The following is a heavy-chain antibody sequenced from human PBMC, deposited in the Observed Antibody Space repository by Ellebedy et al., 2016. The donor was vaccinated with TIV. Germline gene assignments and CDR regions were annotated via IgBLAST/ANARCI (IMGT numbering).Heavy chain of an antibody. CDR2: IAPSDSDT. D-gene: IGHD5-12*01. Sequence: GESLKISCKTSGYIFTTYWIGWVRQMPGKGLEWMGIIAPSDSDTRIGPSFQGPVTISVDTSISTAYLQWSHLKASDTGIYYCARQGGPTGDAFDVWGQGTRVTVSS. CDR1: GYIFTTYW. V-gene: IGHV5-51*01. CDR3: ARQGGPTGDAFDV. J-gene: IGHJ3*01.